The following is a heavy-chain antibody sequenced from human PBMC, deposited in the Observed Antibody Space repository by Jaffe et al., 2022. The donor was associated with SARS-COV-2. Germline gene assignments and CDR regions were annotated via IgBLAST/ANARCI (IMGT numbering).Heavy chain of an antibody. V-gene: IGHV4-59*08. Sequence: QVQLQESGPGLVKPSETLSLTCTVSGGSISSYYWSWIRQPPGKGLEWIGYIYYSGSTNYNPSLKSRVTISVDTSKNQFSLKLSSVTAADTAVYYCARHFRTKYYFDYWGQGTLVTVSS. D-gene: IGHD2-8*01. CDR2: IYYSGST. J-gene: IGHJ4*02. CDR1: GGSISSYY. CDR3: ARHFRTKYYFDY.